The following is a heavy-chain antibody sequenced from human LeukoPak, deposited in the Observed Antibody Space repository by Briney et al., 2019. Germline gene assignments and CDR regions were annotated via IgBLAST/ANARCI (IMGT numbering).Heavy chain of an antibody. V-gene: IGHV1-2*02. CDR1: GYTFTSYY. Sequence: LGASVKVSCKASGYTFTSYYMHWVRQAPGQGLEWMGWINPNSGGTNYAQKFQGRVTMTRDTSISTAYMELSRPRSDDTAVYYCARAFIRNIAVAARGFDPWGQGTLVTVSS. D-gene: IGHD6-19*01. J-gene: IGHJ5*02. CDR2: INPNSGGT. CDR3: ARAFIRNIAVAARGFDP.